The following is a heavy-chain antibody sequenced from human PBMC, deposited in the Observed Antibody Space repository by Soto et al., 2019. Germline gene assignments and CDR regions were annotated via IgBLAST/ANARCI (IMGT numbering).Heavy chain of an antibody. D-gene: IGHD2-8*02. CDR2: VTPRNGDT. CDR1: GYTFTSYD. Sequence: ASVKVSRKASGYTFTSYDINWVRQAAGQGPEWMGSVTPRNGDTAFAQKYQGRVTVTSNTSMSTVYMELSNLRSDDTAVYYCARGGSYWARRHYFDSWGQGTLVTVSS. V-gene: IGHV1-8*02. J-gene: IGHJ4*02. CDR3: ARGGSYWARRHYFDS.